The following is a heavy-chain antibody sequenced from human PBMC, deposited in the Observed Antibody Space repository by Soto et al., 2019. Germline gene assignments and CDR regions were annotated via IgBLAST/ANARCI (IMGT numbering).Heavy chain of an antibody. D-gene: IGHD3-3*01. V-gene: IGHV1-69*06. CDR2: IIPIFGTA. J-gene: IGHJ6*02. CDR3: ASRQSVLRFLEWPTSYGMDV. Sequence: SVKVSCKASGGTFSSYAISWVRQAPGQGLEWMGGIIPIFGTANYAQKFQGRVTTTADKSTSTAYMELSSLRSEDTAVYYCASRQSVLRFLEWPTSYGMDVWGQGTTVTVSS. CDR1: GGTFSSYA.